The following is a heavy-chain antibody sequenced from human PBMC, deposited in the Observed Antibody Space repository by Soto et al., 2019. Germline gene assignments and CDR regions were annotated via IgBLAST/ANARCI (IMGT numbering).Heavy chain of an antibody. CDR1: GFTFSSYG. D-gene: IGHD5-18*01. Sequence: QVQLVESGGGVVQPGRSLRLSCEASGFTFSSYGMHWVRQAPGKGREWVAIVAYDGSNKYYADSVKGRFTISRDNSKNTLYLQMNSLRAEDTAVYYCAKDSDSYGSRDFDHWGQGTLVTVSS. CDR3: AKDSDSYGSRDFDH. V-gene: IGHV3-30*18. CDR2: VAYDGSNK. J-gene: IGHJ4*02.